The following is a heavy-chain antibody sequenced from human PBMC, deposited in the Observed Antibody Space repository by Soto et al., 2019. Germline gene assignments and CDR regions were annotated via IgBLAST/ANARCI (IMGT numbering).Heavy chain of an antibody. J-gene: IGHJ4*02. CDR3: AKSRYSDSSGDFYDF. V-gene: IGHV3-23*01. CDR1: GFTFSNYA. D-gene: IGHD3-22*01. CDR2: IGGRATSA. Sequence: EVQLLESGGGLVQPGGSLRLSCAASGFTFSNYAMSWVRQAPGKGLEWVSGIGGRATSAYYADCVKGRFAISRDNSYNTLFLQLNSLRAEDTAVYYCAKSRYSDSSGDFYDFWGQGTLVSVSS.